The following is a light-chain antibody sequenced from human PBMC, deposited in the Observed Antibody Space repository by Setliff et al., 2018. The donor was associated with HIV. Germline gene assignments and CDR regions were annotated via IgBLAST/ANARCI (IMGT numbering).Light chain of an antibody. J-gene: IGLJ1*01. V-gene: IGLV2-14*01. CDR2: EVS. Sequence: QSALTQPASVSGSPGQSITISCTGTSSDIGRYNYVSWYQQHPGKAPKLLIYEVSNRPSGVSDRFTGSKSANTASLTISGLQAEDEADYYCGSYTTTNSFVFGTGTKVTVL. CDR1: SSDIGRYNY. CDR3: GSYTTTNSFV.